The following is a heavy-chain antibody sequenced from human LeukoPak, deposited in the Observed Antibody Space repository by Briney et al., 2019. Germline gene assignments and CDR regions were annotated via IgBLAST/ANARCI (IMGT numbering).Heavy chain of an antibody. J-gene: IGHJ5*02. Sequence: PSETLSLTCTVSGGSISSSSYYWGWIRQPPGKGLEWIGSIYYSGTTHYNPSLESRVTISVDTSKNQFSLKLASVTAADTAIYYCAKGAGGFSYYNWFDPGGQGTLVTVSS. D-gene: IGHD5-18*01. CDR2: IYYSGTT. CDR1: GGSISSSSYY. V-gene: IGHV4-39*07. CDR3: AKGAGGFSYYNWFDP.